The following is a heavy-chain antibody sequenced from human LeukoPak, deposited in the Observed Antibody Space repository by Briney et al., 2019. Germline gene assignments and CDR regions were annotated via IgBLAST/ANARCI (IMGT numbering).Heavy chain of an antibody. D-gene: IGHD3-3*01. Sequence: GGSLRLSCAASGFTFSSDSMNWVRQAPGKGLEWVSSISSSSSYIYYADSVKSRFTISRDNAKNSLYLQMNSLRAEDTAVYYCARVDYDFWSGYYAPLDYWGQGTLVTVSS. CDR3: ARVDYDFWSGYYAPLDY. V-gene: IGHV3-21*01. CDR2: ISSSSSYI. CDR1: GFTFSSDS. J-gene: IGHJ4*02.